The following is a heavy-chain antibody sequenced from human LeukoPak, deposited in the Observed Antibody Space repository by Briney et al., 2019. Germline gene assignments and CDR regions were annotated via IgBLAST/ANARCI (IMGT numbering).Heavy chain of an antibody. V-gene: IGHV4-59*12. CDR1: GGSISSYY. Sequence: PSETLSLTCTVSGGSISSYYWSWIRQPAGKGLEWIGYIYYSGSTNYNPSLKSRVTISVDTSKNQFSLKLSSVTAADTAVYYCARRGDLPFDYWGQGTLVTVSS. CDR3: ARRGDLPFDY. J-gene: IGHJ4*02. CDR2: IYYSGST.